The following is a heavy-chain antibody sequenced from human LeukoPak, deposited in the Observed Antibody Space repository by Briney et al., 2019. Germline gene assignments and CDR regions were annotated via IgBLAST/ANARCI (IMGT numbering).Heavy chain of an antibody. J-gene: IGHJ4*02. D-gene: IGHD5-18*01. CDR2: INPSGGST. V-gene: IGHV1-46*01. CDR3: ARESLPTVDTAMVALDY. CDR1: GYTFTSYC. Sequence: ASVKVSCKASGYTFTSYCMHWVRQAPGQGLEWMGIINPSGGSTSYAQKFQGRVTMTRDTSTSTVYMELSSLRSEDTAVYYCARESLPTVDTAMVALDYWGQGTLVTVS.